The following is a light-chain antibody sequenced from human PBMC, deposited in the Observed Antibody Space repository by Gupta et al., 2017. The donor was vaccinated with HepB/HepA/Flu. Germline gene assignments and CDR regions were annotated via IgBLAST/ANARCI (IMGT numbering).Light chain of an antibody. CDR1: NIGSKR. J-gene: IGLJ1*01. Sequence: SYVLTQPPSVSVAPGKTARITCGGNNIGSKRGQWFQQKPGQAPVLVIDEEIDRPSGIKERLACYNADKTANRNIRRVEAGDEADSYGPVWVDLEQNEVFGTGTKVTVL. V-gene: IGLV3-21*01. CDR3: PVWVDLEQNEV. CDR2: EEI.